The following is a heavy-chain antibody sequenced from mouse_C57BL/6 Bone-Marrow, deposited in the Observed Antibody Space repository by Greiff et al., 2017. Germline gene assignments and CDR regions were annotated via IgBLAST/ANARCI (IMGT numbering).Heavy chain of an antibody. CDR2: ISSGGSYT. Sequence: EVMLVESGGDLVKPGGSLKLSCAASGFTFSSYGMSWVRQTPDKRLEWVATISSGGSYTYYPDSVKGRFTISRDNAKNTLYLQMSSLKSEDTAMYYCARLFYFDYWGQGTTLTVSS. J-gene: IGHJ2*01. CDR1: GFTFSSYG. CDR3: ARLFYFDY. V-gene: IGHV5-6*01.